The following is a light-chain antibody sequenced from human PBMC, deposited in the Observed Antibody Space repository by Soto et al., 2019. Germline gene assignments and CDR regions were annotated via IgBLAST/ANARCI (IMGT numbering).Light chain of an antibody. CDR2: AAS. CDR3: HPSLTAPRT. CDR1: QTISSY. J-gene: IGKJ1*01. V-gene: IGKV1-39*01. Sequence: DTQMTQSPSSLSASVGDRVTITCRTSQTISSYLNWYQQKPGKAPKLLIYAASNLKRAVPPKFSGTASVTDFSPTISSLQTGDFTTYFSHPSLTAPRTFGQGTKVDLK.